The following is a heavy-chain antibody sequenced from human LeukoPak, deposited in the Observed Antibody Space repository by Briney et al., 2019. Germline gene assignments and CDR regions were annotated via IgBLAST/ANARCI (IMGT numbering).Heavy chain of an antibody. CDR2: INHSGST. CDR1: GGSFSGYY. CDR3: ARVGSSWPRDAFDI. V-gene: IGHV4-34*01. D-gene: IGHD6-13*01. Sequence: SETLSLTCAVYGGSFSGYYWSWIRQPPGKGLEWIGEINHSGSTNYNPSLKSRVTISVDTSKNQFSLRLSSVTAADTAVYYCARVGSSWPRDAFDIWGQGTMVTVSS. J-gene: IGHJ3*02.